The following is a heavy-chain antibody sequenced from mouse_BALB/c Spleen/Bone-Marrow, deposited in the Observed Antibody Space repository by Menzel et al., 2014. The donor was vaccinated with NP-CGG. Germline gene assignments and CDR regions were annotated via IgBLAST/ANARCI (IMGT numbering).Heavy chain of an antibody. CDR1: GFSLTSYG. CDR2: IWSGGST. Sequence: VKLVESGPGLVQPSQSLSITCTVSGFSLTSYGVHWIRQSPGKGQEWLGVIWSGGSTDYNAPFISRLSISKDNSKSQVFFKMNSLQANDTAIYYCVRNPIRRNAMDYWGQGTSVTVSS. CDR3: VRNPIRRNAMDY. D-gene: IGHD2-12*01. V-gene: IGHV2-2*02. J-gene: IGHJ4*01.